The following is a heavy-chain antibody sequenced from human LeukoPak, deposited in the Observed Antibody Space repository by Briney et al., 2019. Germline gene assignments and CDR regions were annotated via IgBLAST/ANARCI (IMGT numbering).Heavy chain of an antibody. J-gene: IGHJ2*01. D-gene: IGHD6-13*01. V-gene: IGHV4-4*07. Sequence: SETLSLTCTVPGGSISSYYWSWIRQPAGKGLEWIGRIDTSGNTNYKPSLKSRVTMSVDTSKNQFSLKLSSVTAADTAVYYCARVSSSWYQDWYFDLWGRGTLVTVSS. CDR3: ARVSSSWYQDWYFDL. CDR2: IDTSGNT. CDR1: GGSISSYY.